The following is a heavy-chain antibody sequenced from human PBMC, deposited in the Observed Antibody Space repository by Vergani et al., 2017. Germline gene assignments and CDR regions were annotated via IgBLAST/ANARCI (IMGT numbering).Heavy chain of an antibody. Sequence: EVQLVESGGGLVQPGGSLRLSCAASGFTVSSNYMSWVRQAPGKGLEWVSVIYSGGSTYYADSVKGRFTISRDNSKNTLYLQMNSLRAEDTAVYYCARGEYNWNYYYYGMDVWGQGTTVTVSS. D-gene: IGHD1-20*01. CDR3: ARGEYNWNYYYYGMDV. CDR2: IYSGGST. CDR1: GFTVSSNY. V-gene: IGHV3-66*01. J-gene: IGHJ6*02.